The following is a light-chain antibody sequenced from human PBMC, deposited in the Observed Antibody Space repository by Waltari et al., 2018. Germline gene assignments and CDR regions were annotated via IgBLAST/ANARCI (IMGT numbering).Light chain of an antibody. Sequence: DIQMTQSPSTLSASVGDRVTITCRASRSISRWLAWYQLKPGKAPKLLIYKASRLEDGVSSRFTGSGSGTEFTLAINSLQPDDFATYFCQEYNTYRTFGQGTKVELK. CDR2: KAS. CDR3: QEYNTYRT. J-gene: IGKJ1*01. V-gene: IGKV1-5*03. CDR1: RSISRW.